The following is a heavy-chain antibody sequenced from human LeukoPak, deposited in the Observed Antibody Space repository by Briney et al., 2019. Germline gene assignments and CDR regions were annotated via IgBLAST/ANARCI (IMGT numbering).Heavy chain of an antibody. Sequence: GGSLRLSCAASGFTVSTSYMSWVRQAPGKGLEWVSFIYSGGGTFYADSVKGRFIISRDNSRNTLYLQMNSLRAEDTAVYYWARTTPDYYFDYWGQGNLVTVLS. J-gene: IGHJ4*02. D-gene: IGHD1-14*01. CDR1: GFTVSTSY. CDR3: ARTTPDYYFDY. V-gene: IGHV3-66*01. CDR2: IYSGGGT.